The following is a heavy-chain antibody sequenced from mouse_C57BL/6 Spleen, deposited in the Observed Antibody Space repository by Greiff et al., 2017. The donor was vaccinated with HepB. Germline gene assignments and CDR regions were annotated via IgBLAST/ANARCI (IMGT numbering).Heavy chain of an antibody. V-gene: IGHV14-1*01. Sequence: VQLKESGAELVRPGASVKLSCTASGFNIKDYYMHWVKQRPEQGLEWIGRIDPEDGDTEYAPKFQGKATMTADTSSNTAYLQLSSLTSEDTAVYYCTTTLITTGVARDFDYWGQGTTLTVSS. CDR3: TTTLITTGVARDFDY. CDR1: GFNIKDYY. CDR2: IDPEDGDT. D-gene: IGHD1-1*01. J-gene: IGHJ2*01.